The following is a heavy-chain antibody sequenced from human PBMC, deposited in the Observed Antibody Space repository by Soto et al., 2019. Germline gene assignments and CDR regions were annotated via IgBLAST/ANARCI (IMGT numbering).Heavy chain of an antibody. Sequence: PSETLSLTCAVYGGSFSGYYWSWIRQPPGKGLEWIGEINHSGSTYYNPSLKSRVTISVDTSKGQFSLKLSSVTAADTAVYYCARDFTDSSGPTLGMGVWGQGTTVTVSS. V-gene: IGHV4-34*09. CDR3: ARDFTDSSGPTLGMGV. CDR2: INHSGST. J-gene: IGHJ6*02. CDR1: GGSFSGYY. D-gene: IGHD6-19*01.